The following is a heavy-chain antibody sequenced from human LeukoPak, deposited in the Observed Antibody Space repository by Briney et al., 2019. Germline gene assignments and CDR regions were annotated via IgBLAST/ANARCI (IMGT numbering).Heavy chain of an antibody. Sequence: PGGSLRLSCAASGFTFSSYNMNWVRQAPGKGLEWVPFISYSSSAIYYADSVKGRFTISRDNAKSSLYLQMNSLRDEDTAVYYCARLIVSRNGMDVWGQGTTVTVFS. D-gene: IGHD2/OR15-2a*01. CDR1: GFTFSSYN. CDR3: ARLIVSRNGMDV. V-gene: IGHV3-48*02. J-gene: IGHJ6*02. CDR2: ISYSSSAI.